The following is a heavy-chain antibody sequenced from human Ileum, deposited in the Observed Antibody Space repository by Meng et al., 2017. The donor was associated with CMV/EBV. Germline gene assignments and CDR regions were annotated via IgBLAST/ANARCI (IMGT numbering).Heavy chain of an antibody. CDR3: ARSPTSLSYYLDD. CDR1: GGTFKSSS. Sequence: TSSGGTFKSSSIAWVRQAPGQGLEWLGRIIPLADIKNHAQKFKDRITITADTSTTTVYLDLSSLTSDDTAVYYCARSPTSLSYYLDDWGQGTLVTVSS. J-gene: IGHJ4*02. CDR2: IIPLADIK. V-gene: IGHV1-69*02.